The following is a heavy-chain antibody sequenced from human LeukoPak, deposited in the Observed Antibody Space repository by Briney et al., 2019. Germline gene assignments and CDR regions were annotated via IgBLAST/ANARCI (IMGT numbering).Heavy chain of an antibody. V-gene: IGHV3-13*01. J-gene: IGHJ3*02. Sequence: PGGSLRLSCAASGFTFSSYDMHWVRQATGKGLEWVSAIGTAGDTYYPGSVKGRFTISRENAKNSLYLQMNSLRAGDTAVYYCARGGKSLLPRVCSGGSCYPPGAFDIWGQGTMVTVSS. CDR3: ARGGKSLLPRVCSGGSCYPPGAFDI. CDR1: GFTFSSYD. D-gene: IGHD2-15*01. CDR2: IGTAGDT.